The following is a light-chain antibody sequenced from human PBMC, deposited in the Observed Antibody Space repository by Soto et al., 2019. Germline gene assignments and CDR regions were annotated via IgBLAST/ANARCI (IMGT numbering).Light chain of an antibody. V-gene: IGKV3-20*01. J-gene: IGKJ2*01. CDR1: QSVSSSY. CDR3: QQYGSSPPMYT. Sequence: EIVLTQSPGTLSLSPGERATLSCRASQSVSSSYLAWYQQKPGQAPRLLIYGASGRATGIPDRFSGSGSGTDFTFTISRLEPEDFAVYYCQQYGSSPPMYTFGQGTKLEIK. CDR2: GAS.